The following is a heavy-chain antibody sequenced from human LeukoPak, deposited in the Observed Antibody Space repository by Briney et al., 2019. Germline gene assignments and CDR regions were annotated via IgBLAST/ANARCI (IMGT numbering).Heavy chain of an antibody. J-gene: IGHJ4*02. V-gene: IGHV3-21*01. CDR1: GFTFSSYS. D-gene: IGHD1-26*01. CDR3: AREKGDTADFDY. CDR2: ISSSSSYI. Sequence: GGSPRLSCVASGFTFSSYSMNWARQAPGKGLEWVSSISSSSSYIYYADSVKGRFIISRDNAKNSLYLQMNSLRAEDTALYYCAREKGDTADFDYWGQGTLVTVSS.